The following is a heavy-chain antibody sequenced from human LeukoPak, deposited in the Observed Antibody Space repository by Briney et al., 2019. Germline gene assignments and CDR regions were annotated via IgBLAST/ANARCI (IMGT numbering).Heavy chain of an antibody. CDR1: GGSVSSYY. D-gene: IGHD3-16*01. V-gene: IGHV4-59*02. J-gene: IGHJ3*02. Sequence: SETLSLTCTVSGGSVSSYYWSWIRQPPWKGLEWIGYIYYSGITNYNPSLKSRVTISVDTSKNQFSLKLSSVTAADTAVYYCARVGGVPLGAFDIWGQGTMVTVSS. CDR3: ARVGGVPLGAFDI. CDR2: IYYSGIT.